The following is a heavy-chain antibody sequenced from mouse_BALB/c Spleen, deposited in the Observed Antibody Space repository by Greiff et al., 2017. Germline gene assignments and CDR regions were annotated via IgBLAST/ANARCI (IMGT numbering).Heavy chain of an antibody. Sequence: QVQLQQSGAELVRPGSSVKISCKASGYAFSSYWMNWVKQRPGQGLEWIGQIYPGDGDTNYNGKFKGKATLTADKSSSTAYMQLSSLTSEDTAVYFCARRDYDGYLFAYWGQGTLVTVSA. CDR2: IYPGDGDT. D-gene: IGHD2-3*01. CDR3: ARRDYDGYLFAY. J-gene: IGHJ3*01. CDR1: GYAFSSYW. V-gene: IGHV1-80*01.